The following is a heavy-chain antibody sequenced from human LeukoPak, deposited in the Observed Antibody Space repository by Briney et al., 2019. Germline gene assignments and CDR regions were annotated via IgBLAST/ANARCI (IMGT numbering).Heavy chain of an antibody. D-gene: IGHD3-10*01. V-gene: IGHV3-15*01. CDR3: TTGPFDYYGSASYLANGMDV. Sequence: GGSLRLSCAASGFTFSNAWMSWVRQAPGKGLEWVARIKSKTDGGTTDYTVLVKGRFAISRDDSKNTLYLQMNSLKTEDTAVYYCTTGPFDYYGSASYLANGMDVWGQGTTVTISS. J-gene: IGHJ6*02. CDR1: GFTFSNAW. CDR2: IKSKTDGGTT.